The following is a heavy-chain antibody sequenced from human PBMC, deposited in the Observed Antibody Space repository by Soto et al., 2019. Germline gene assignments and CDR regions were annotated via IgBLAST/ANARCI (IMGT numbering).Heavy chain of an antibody. D-gene: IGHD3-22*01. J-gene: IGHJ6*02. CDR3: ASDYEVDGNYSCGMAV. V-gene: IGHV1-69*13. Sequence: ASVKVSCKASGGTFSSYAISWVRQAPGQGLEWMGGIIPFFGTANYVQKFQGRVTVTADDSTSTAYMELSSLRSEDTAVYYCASDYEVDGNYSCGMAVWGQGTTGTVFS. CDR2: IIPFFGTA. CDR1: GGTFSSYA.